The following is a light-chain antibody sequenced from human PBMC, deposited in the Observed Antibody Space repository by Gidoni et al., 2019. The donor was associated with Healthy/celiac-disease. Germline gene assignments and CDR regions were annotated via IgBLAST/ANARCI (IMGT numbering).Light chain of an antibody. J-gene: IGKJ2*01. Sequence: IQMTQSPSSLSASVGDRVTITCRASQSISSYLHWYQQKPGKAPKLLIYAASSLQRGVPSRFSGSGSGTDFTLTISSLHPEDFATYYCQQSYSTPYTFGQGTKLEIK. CDR3: QQSYSTPYT. CDR2: AAS. CDR1: QSISSY. V-gene: IGKV1-39*01.